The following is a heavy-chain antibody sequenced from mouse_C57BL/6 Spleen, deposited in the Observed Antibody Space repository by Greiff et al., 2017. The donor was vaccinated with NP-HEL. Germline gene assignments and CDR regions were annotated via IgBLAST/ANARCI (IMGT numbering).Heavy chain of an antibody. Sequence: VQLQQPGAELVKPGASVKLSCKASGYTFTSYWMQWVKQRPGQGLEWIGEIDPSDSYTNYNQKFKGKATLTVDTSSSTAYMQLSSLTSEDSAVYYCVITTVVGDYWGQGTTLTVSS. CDR3: VITTVVGDY. J-gene: IGHJ2*01. CDR2: IDPSDSYT. V-gene: IGHV1-50*01. CDR1: GYTFTSYW. D-gene: IGHD1-1*01.